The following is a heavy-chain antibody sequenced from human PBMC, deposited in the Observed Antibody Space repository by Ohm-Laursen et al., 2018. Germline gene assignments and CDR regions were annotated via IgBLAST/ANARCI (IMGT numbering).Heavy chain of an antibody. J-gene: IGHJ4*02. CDR1: GFTFSSYA. D-gene: IGHD3-3*01. CDR2: ISGSGGST. Sequence: SLRLSCSASGFTFSSYAMSWVRQAPGKGLEWVSAISGSGGSTYYADSVKGRFTISRDNSKKTLYLQMNSLRAEDTAVYYCAKGLTYYDFWSGYYQADYWGQGTLVTVSS. V-gene: IGHV3-23*01. CDR3: AKGLTYYDFWSGYYQADY.